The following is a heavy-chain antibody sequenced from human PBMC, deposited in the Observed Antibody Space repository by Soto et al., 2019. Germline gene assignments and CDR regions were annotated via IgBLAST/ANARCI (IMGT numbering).Heavy chain of an antibody. D-gene: IGHD3-22*01. Sequence: PGGSLRLSFAASGFMFSSYEMNLVRQAPGKGLEWLSYISSSGNTINYEDSVKGRFTISRDNAKNSVSLQMNSLRAEDTAVYYCARVAAPYDSGGEFDYWGQGILVTVSS. CDR1: GFMFSSYE. CDR2: ISSSGNTI. J-gene: IGHJ4*02. CDR3: ARVAAPYDSGGEFDY. V-gene: IGHV3-48*03.